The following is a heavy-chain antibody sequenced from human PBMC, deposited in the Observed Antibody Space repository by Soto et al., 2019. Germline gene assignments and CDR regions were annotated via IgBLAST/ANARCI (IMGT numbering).Heavy chain of an antibody. J-gene: IGHJ1*01. CDR2: ISENAGSS. Sequence: EVQLLESGGGLVQPGGALRLSCAASGFTFSSYSMSWVRQAPGKRLEWVSSISENAGSSYYADSVKGRFTISRDNPKNTVYLQINSVRAEDTAVYSCAKGRAATGFLHWGQVTLATVSA. D-gene: IGHD6-13*01. V-gene: IGHV3-23*01. CDR3: AKGRAATGFLH. CDR1: GFTFSSYS.